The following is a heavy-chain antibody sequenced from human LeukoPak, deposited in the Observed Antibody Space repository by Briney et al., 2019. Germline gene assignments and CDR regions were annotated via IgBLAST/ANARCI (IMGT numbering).Heavy chain of an antibody. Sequence: GGSLRLSCAASRFTFSTYWMSWVRQAPGKGLEWVAVISYDGSNKYYADSVKGRFTISRDNAKNSLYLQMNSLRAEDTAVYYCARDDPIAAAGLDAFDIWGQGTMVTVSS. D-gene: IGHD6-13*01. CDR1: RFTFSTYW. V-gene: IGHV3-30*03. CDR3: ARDDPIAAAGLDAFDI. CDR2: ISYDGSNK. J-gene: IGHJ3*02.